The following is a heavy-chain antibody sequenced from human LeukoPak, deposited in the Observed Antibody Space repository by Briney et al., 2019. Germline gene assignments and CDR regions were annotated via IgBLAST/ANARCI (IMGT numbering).Heavy chain of an antibody. CDR1: GGSISSSDYY. V-gene: IGHV4-39*01. J-gene: IGHJ5*02. CDR2: IYYGGST. D-gene: IGHD2-15*01. CDR3: ARALGYCSGGSCTRGYNWFDP. Sequence: SETLSLTCTVSGGSISSSDYYWGWLRQPPGKGLEWIGSIYYGGSTYYNPSLKSRVTISVDTSMNQFSLKLSFVTTADTAVYYCARALGYCSGGSCTRGYNWFDPWGQGTLVTVPS.